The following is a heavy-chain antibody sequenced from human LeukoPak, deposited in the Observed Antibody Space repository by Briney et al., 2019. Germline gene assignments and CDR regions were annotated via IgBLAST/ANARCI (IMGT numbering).Heavy chain of an antibody. CDR3: ARDAPIGIAVAGVFDY. Sequence: GGSLRLSCAASGFTFSSYSMNWVRQAPGKGLEWVSSISSSSSYIYYADSVKGRFTISRDNSKNTLYLQMNSLRAEDTAVYYCARDAPIGIAVAGVFDYWGQGTLVTVSS. CDR2: ISSSSSYI. D-gene: IGHD6-19*01. J-gene: IGHJ4*02. CDR1: GFTFSSYS. V-gene: IGHV3-21*01.